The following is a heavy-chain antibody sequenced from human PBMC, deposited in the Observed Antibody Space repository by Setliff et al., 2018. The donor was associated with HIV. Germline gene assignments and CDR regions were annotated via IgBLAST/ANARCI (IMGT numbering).Heavy chain of an antibody. V-gene: IGHV2-5*01. J-gene: IGHJ4*02. D-gene: IGHD3-9*01. CDR2: IYWNNNK. CDR3: AHTPVSRNQYFFDY. Sequence: SGPTLVNPTRTLTLTCTFSGFSLSTSGVGVGWIRQPPGKALEWLGVIYWNNNKYYRPSLGSRLTVTRDASKNQVVLTMTNMDPLDTATYFCAHTPVSRNQYFFDYWGQGTQVTVSS. CDR1: GFSLSTSGVG.